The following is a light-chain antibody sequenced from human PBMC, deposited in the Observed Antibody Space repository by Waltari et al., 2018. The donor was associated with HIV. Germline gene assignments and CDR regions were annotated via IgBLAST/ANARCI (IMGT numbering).Light chain of an antibody. CDR1: QSVSTN. CDR3: QQYNNWPLA. V-gene: IGKV3-15*01. CDR2: GAS. Sequence: EVMMTPSPATLSVFPVARATLSCRASQSVSTNLAWYQQKPGQAPRLFIYGASNRATGIPVRFSGSGSGTDFTLTISSLQSEDYVTYYCQQYNNWPLAFGGGTKVEIK. J-gene: IGKJ4*01.